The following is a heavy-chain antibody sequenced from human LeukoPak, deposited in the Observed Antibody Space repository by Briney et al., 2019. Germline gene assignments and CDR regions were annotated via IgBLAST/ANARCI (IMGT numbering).Heavy chain of an antibody. V-gene: IGHV4-34*01. D-gene: IGHD3-16*02. CDR2: INHSGST. CDR1: GGSISSYY. CDR3: ARGCFSRKYDYVWGSYRYTTPFDY. J-gene: IGHJ4*02. Sequence: SETLSLTCTVSGGSISSYYWSWIRQPPGKGLEWIGEINHSGSTNYNPSLKSRVTISVDTSKNQFSLKLSSVTAADTAVYYCARGCFSRKYDYVWGSYRYTTPFDYWGQGTLVTVSS.